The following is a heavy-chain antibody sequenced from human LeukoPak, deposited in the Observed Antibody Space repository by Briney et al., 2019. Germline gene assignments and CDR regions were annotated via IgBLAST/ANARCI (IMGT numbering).Heavy chain of an antibody. Sequence: GASVKVSCKASGGTFSSYTISWVRQAPGQGLEWMGRIIPILGIANYAQKFQGRVTITADKSTSTAYMELSSLRSEDTAVYYCARGYCSGGSCYSLDPWGQGTLVTVSS. CDR1: GGTFSSYT. D-gene: IGHD2-15*01. V-gene: IGHV1-69*02. J-gene: IGHJ5*02. CDR2: IIPILGIA. CDR3: ARGYCSGGSCYSLDP.